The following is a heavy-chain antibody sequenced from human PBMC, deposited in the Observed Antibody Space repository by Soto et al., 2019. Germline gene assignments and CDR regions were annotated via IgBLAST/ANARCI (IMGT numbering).Heavy chain of an antibody. Sequence: GASVKVSCKVSGYTLTELSMRWVRQAPGKGLEWMGGFDPEDGETIYAQKFQGRVTMTEDTSTDTAYMELSSLRSEDTAVYYCATDRYDFWSGLLRNWFDPWGQGTLVTVSS. D-gene: IGHD3-3*01. CDR1: GYTLTELS. V-gene: IGHV1-24*01. CDR2: FDPEDGET. CDR3: ATDRYDFWSGLLRNWFDP. J-gene: IGHJ5*02.